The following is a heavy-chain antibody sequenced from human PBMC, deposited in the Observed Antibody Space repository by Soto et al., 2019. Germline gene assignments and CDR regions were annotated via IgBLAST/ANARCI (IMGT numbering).Heavy chain of an antibody. Sequence: ASVKVSCKASGYTFTDYYIHCVRQAPGQGLEYMGWINPNSGGTNYAQKFQGRVTMTRDTSISTAYVEMSRLGSDDTAIYYCATLGAKYFDHWGQGTLVTVSS. CDR3: ATLGAKYFDH. CDR1: GYTFTDYY. D-gene: IGHD3-10*01. CDR2: INPNSGGT. V-gene: IGHV1-2*02. J-gene: IGHJ4*02.